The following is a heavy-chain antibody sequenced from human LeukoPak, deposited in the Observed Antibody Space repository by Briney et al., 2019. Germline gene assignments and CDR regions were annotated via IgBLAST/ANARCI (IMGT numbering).Heavy chain of an antibody. J-gene: IGHJ6*02. D-gene: IGHD1-26*01. Sequence: SGTLSLTCAVSGGSISSSNWWSWVRQPPGKGLEWIGEIYHSGSTNYNPSLKSRVTISVDKSKNQFSLKLSSVTAADTAVYYCARGSVGATPDYYYYGMDVWGQGTTVTVSS. CDR3: ARGSVGATPDYYYYGMDV. CDR1: GGSISSSNW. V-gene: IGHV4-4*02. CDR2: IYHSGST.